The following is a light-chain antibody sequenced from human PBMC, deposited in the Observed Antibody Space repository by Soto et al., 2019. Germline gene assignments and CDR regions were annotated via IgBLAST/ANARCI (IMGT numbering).Light chain of an antibody. CDR3: VNGTRWPFP. V-gene: IGKV2-30*02. CDR2: KVS. Sequence: DVVMTQSPLSLSVTLGQSASISCRSSQSLVHSYGNTYLLWYQQRPGQSPRRLIYKVSNPDSVDPDRYSGRGSGTDFTLKISRMEAADVAVYSCVNGTRWPFPFGGGTHVEIK. CDR1: QSLVHSYGNTY. J-gene: IGKJ4*01.